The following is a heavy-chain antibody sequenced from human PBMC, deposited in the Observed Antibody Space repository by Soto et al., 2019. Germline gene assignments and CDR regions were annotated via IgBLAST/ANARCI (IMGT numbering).Heavy chain of an antibody. Sequence: SETLSLTCTVSGGSISSSSYYWGWIRQPPGKGLEWIGSIYYSGSTYYNPSLKSRVTISVDTSKNQFSLKLSSVTAADTAVYYCASYTVVTPDYWGQGTLVTVSS. D-gene: IGHD2-21*02. J-gene: IGHJ4*02. V-gene: IGHV4-39*01. CDR1: GGSISSSSYY. CDR3: ASYTVVTPDY. CDR2: IYYSGST.